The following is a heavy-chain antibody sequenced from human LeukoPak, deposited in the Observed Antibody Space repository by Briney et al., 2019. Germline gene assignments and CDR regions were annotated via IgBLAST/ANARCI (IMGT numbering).Heavy chain of an antibody. CDR1: GGSISSGSYY. CDR2: INHSGST. V-gene: IGHV4-39*07. D-gene: IGHD6-13*01. J-gene: IGHJ5*02. Sequence: PSETLSLTCTVSGGSISSGSYYWGWIRQPPGKGLEWIGEINHSGSTNYNPSLKSRVTISVDTSKNQFSLKLSSVTAADTAVYYCARVVAAAGNNWFDPWGQGTLVTVSS. CDR3: ARVVAAAGNNWFDP.